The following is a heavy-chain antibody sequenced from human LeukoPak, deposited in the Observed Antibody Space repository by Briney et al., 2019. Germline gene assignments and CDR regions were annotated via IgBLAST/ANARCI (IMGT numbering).Heavy chain of an antibody. J-gene: IGHJ4*02. CDR1: GGSISSYY. CDR2: IYYSGST. V-gene: IGHV4-59*01. D-gene: IGHD4-17*01. Sequence: SETLSLTCTVSGGSISSYYWSWIRQPPGKGLEWIGYIYYSGSTNYNPSLKSRVTISVDTSKNQFSLKVSSVTAADTAVYYCARHKYGDPFDYWGQGTLVTVSS. CDR3: ARHKYGDPFDY.